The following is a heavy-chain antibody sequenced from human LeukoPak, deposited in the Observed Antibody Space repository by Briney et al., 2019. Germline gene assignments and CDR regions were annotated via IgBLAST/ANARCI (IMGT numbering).Heavy chain of an antibody. Sequence: SETLSLTCIVSGGSISSGAYYWGWIRQPPGKGLEWIGSIYYSGSTYYNPSLKSRVTISVDTSKNQFSLKLSSVTAADTAVYYCARDSRLYDSSGYYYVQDYWGQGTLATVSS. CDR2: IYYSGST. D-gene: IGHD3-22*01. V-gene: IGHV4-39*07. CDR1: GGSISSGAYY. CDR3: ARDSRLYDSSGYYYVQDY. J-gene: IGHJ4*02.